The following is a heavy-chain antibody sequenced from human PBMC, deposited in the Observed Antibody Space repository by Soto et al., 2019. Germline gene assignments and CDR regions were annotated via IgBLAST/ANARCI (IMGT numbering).Heavy chain of an antibody. CDR3: ASWHEREHAYDV. J-gene: IGHJ3*01. CDR1: GLTVSGKKY. V-gene: IGHV3-53*01. CDR2: LYDVDGS. D-gene: IGHD1-1*01. Sequence: VGSLRLSCAAFGLTVSGKKYVAWVRQAPGEGLEWVSALYDVDGSFYADSVKGRFTTSSDSSKTTVYLQMNGLRPDDTAVYYCASWHEREHAYDVWGQGTTVTVSS.